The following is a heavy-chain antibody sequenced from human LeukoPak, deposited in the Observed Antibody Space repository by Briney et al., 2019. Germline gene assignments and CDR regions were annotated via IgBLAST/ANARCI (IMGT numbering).Heavy chain of an antibody. D-gene: IGHD1-26*01. CDR2: ISWNSGTI. J-gene: IGHJ4*02. CDR1: GFTFHDYA. V-gene: IGHV3-9*01. CDR3: ARELVGATNDY. Sequence: GRSLRLSCTASGFTFHDYAMHWVRQAPGKGLEWVSGISWNSGTIGYADSMKGRFTISRDNAKNSLYLQMNSLRAEDTAVYYCARELVGATNDYWGQGTLVTVSS.